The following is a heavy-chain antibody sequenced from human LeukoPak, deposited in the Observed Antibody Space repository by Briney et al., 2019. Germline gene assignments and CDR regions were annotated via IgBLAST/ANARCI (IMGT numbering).Heavy chain of an antibody. CDR2: IKSDGSTT. D-gene: IGHD5-18*01. CDR3: ARVVDTHFDY. V-gene: IGHV3-74*01. Sequence: GGSLRLSCAASGFTFRSYWMHWVRQAPGKGLVWVSRIKSDGSTTTYADSVKGRFTISRDNAKNTLYLQMNSLRAEDTAVYYCARVVDTHFDYWGQGTLVTVSS. J-gene: IGHJ4*02. CDR1: GFTFRSYW.